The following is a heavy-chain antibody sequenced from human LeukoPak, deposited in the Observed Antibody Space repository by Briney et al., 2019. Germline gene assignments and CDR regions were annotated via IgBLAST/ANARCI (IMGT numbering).Heavy chain of an antibody. V-gene: IGHV4-59*08. CDR1: GGSDTSDY. Sequence: SETLSLTRTVSGGSDTSDYWSWIRQPPGKGLEWIGCMYYSGSTNYNPSLKSRVTISGDTSKNQFSLKLSSVTAADTAVYYCARRYCSSTSCPIDYWGQGTLVTVSS. J-gene: IGHJ4*02. CDR3: ARRYCSSTSCPIDY. CDR2: MYYSGST. D-gene: IGHD2-2*01.